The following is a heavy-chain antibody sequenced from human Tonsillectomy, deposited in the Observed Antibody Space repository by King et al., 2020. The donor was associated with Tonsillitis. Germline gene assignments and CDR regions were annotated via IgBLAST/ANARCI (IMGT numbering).Heavy chain of an antibody. CDR2: IYHTGSA. J-gene: IGHJ3*01. CDR3: ARGCEGGGDCSDGFDV. V-gene: IGHV4-30-4*07. CDR1: GASVSSTAYS. D-gene: IGHD2-21*02. Sequence: QMQLQESGPGLVKPSQTLSLACAVSGASVSSTAYSWSWIRQPPGKGLEWLGYIYHTGSAYYNPSLKSRLTISIDTSNNQFSLKLSSVTAADTAFYYCARGCEGGGDCSDGFDVWGQGTMVTVSS.